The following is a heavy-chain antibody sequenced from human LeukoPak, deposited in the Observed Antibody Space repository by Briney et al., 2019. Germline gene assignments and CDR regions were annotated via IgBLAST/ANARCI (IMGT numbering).Heavy chain of an antibody. CDR2: ISGSGGNT. V-gene: IGHV3-23*01. CDR1: GFTVSSNY. D-gene: IGHD2-2*01. Sequence: GGSLRLSCAASGFTVSSNYMSWVRQAPGKGLEWVSVISGSGGNTYYADSVKGRFAISRDNSKNTLYLEMNSLRAEDTAVYYCAKAENEYCSSTSCYFDYWGQGTLVTVSS. CDR3: AKAENEYCSSTSCYFDY. J-gene: IGHJ4*02.